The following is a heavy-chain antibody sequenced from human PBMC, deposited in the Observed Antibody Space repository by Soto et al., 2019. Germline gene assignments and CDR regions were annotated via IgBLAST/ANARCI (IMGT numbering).Heavy chain of an antibody. CDR3: ARGTTMVRGLRDGMDV. CDR1: GYTFTNYF. V-gene: IGHV1-46*01. D-gene: IGHD3-10*01. CDR2: ITPSGGTT. J-gene: IGHJ6*02. Sequence: QVHLVQSGAAVMKPGASVKLSCRTSGYTFTNYFMHWVRQAPGQGLEWMGVITPSGGTTRYAQKFQGRVTMTRDTSTSTVYIEMSSLRPEDMAMYYCARGTTMVRGLRDGMDVWGQGTTVTVSS.